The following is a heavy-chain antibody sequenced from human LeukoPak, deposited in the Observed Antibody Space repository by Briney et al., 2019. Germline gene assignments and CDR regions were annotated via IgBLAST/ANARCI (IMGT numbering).Heavy chain of an antibody. CDR1: GGSISTYY. Sequence: SSETLSLTCSVSGGSISTYYWTWIRQPPGKGLEWIGYIYYSGSTQYNPSLKSRVTMSVETSKNQSSLSLTSVTAADTAVYYCARDPAGNFGGAAYYFDSWGPGTLVTVSA. J-gene: IGHJ4*02. V-gene: IGHV4-59*01. CDR2: IYYSGST. CDR3: ARDPAGNFGGAAYYFDS. D-gene: IGHD4-23*01.